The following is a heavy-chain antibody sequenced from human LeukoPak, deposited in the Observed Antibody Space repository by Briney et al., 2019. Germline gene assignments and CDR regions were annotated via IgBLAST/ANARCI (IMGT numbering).Heavy chain of an antibody. CDR3: ARFPPNFSGANYYYYYGMDV. V-gene: IGHV4-31*03. D-gene: IGHD1-26*01. CDR2: IYYSGST. Sequence: SQTLSLTCTVSGGSISSGGYYWSWIRQHPGKGLEWIGYIYYSGSTYYNPSLKSRVTISVDTSKNQFSLKLSSVTAADTAVYYCARFPPNFSGANYYYYYGMDVWGQGTTVTVSS. CDR1: GGSISSGGYY. J-gene: IGHJ6*02.